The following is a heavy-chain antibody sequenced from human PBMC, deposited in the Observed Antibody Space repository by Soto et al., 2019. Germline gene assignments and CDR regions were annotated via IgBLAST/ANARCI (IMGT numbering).Heavy chain of an antibody. CDR2: INHSGGT. Sequence: SETLSLTCAVYGGSFSGYYWSWIRQPPGKGLEWIGEINHSGGTNYNPSLKSRVTISVDTSKNQFSLRLFSVTVADTAVYYCALALGPTTGLDYWGQGSLVTVSS. CDR3: ALALGPTTGLDY. CDR1: GGSFSGYY. D-gene: IGHD7-27*01. V-gene: IGHV4-34*01. J-gene: IGHJ4*02.